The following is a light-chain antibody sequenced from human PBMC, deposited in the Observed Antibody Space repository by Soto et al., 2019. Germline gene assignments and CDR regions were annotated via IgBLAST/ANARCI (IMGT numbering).Light chain of an antibody. CDR2: GAS. J-gene: IGKJ3*01. CDR3: QQYNDWPPIT. CDR1: QSVSSD. V-gene: IGKV3-15*01. Sequence: EVVMTQSPATLSLSPGERATLSCRASQSVSSDLAWYQQKPGQAPRLLIYGASTRATDIPARFSGGGSGTEFTLTISNLQSEDFGIHYCQQYNDWPPITFGSGTKVDIK.